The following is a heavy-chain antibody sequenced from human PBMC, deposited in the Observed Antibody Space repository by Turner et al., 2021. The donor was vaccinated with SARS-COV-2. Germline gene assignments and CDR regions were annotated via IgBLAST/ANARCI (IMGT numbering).Heavy chain of an antibody. CDR1: GFSFGGYA. Sequence: EVQLMESGGGLTQPGGSLRLSCLASGFSFGGYAMGWVRHIPGKGLEWVSSLSGSGESAYYAESVRGRFTISRDNSRNTLHLQMNTLRAGDTALYYCARCGSSGGTTHFDYWGQGIQVTVSS. V-gene: IGHV3-23*01. D-gene: IGHD1-7*01. CDR3: ARCGSSGGTTHFDY. CDR2: LSGSGESA. J-gene: IGHJ4*02.